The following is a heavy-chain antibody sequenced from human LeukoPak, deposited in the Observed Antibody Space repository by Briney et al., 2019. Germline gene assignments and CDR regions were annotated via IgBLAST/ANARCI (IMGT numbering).Heavy chain of an antibody. CDR2: IWYDGSNK. Sequence: PGGSLRLSCAASGFTFSSYGMHWVRQAPGKGLEWVAVIWYDGSNKYYADSVKGRFTISRDNSKNTLYLQMNSLRAEDTAVYYCARDDGDLNYYYYGMDVWGQGTTVTVSS. D-gene: IGHD4-17*01. CDR1: GFTFSSYG. CDR3: ARDDGDLNYYYYGMDV. V-gene: IGHV3-33*01. J-gene: IGHJ6*02.